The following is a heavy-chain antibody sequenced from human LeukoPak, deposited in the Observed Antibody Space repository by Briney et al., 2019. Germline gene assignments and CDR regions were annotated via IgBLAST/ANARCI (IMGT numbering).Heavy chain of an antibody. CDR3: ARPSSQIYYYYYMDV. J-gene: IGHJ6*03. CDR1: GGTFSSYA. Sequence: SVKVSCEASGGTFSSYAISWVRQAPGQGLEWMGGIIPIFGTANYAQKFQGRVTITADESTSTAYMELSSLRSEDTAVYYCARPSSQIYYYYYMDVWGKGTTVTVSS. CDR2: IIPIFGTA. D-gene: IGHD6-6*01. V-gene: IGHV1-69*13.